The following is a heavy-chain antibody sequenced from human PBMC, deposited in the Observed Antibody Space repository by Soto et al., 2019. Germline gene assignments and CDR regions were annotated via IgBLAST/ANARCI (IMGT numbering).Heavy chain of an antibody. CDR2: ISYDGSNK. D-gene: IGHD3-22*01. Sequence: QVQLVESGGGVVQPGRSLRLSCAASGFTFSSYAMHWVRQAPGKGLEWVAVISYDGSNKYYADSVKGRFTISRDNSKNTLYLQMNSLRAEDTAVYYCARDQGGWESGYSLYFDYWGQGTLVTVSS. J-gene: IGHJ4*02. V-gene: IGHV3-30-3*01. CDR1: GFTFSSYA. CDR3: ARDQGGWESGYSLYFDY.